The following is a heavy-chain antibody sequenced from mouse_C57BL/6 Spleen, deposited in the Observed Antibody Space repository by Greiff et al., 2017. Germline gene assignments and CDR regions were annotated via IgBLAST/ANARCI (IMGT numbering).Heavy chain of an antibody. CDR1: GYTFTDYE. V-gene: IGHV1-15*01. CDR3: TREENEYDGYFDV. D-gene: IGHD2-4*01. CDR2: IDPETGGT. Sequence: QVQLQQSGAELVRPGASVTLSCKASGYTFTDYEMHWVKQTPVHGLEWIGAIDPETGGTAYNQKFKGKAILTADKSSSPAYMELRSLTSEDSAVYYCTREENEYDGYFDVWGTGTTVTVAS. J-gene: IGHJ1*03.